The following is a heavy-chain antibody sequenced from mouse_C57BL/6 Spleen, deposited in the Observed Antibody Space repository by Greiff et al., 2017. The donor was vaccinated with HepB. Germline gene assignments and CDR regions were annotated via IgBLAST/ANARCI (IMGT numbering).Heavy chain of an antibody. CDR3: ARAYYGNYYAMDD. CDR2: IDPSDSYT. V-gene: IGHV1-69*01. J-gene: IGHJ4*01. CDR1: GYTFTSYW. D-gene: IGHD2-10*01. Sequence: QVQLQQPGAELVMPGASVKLSCKASGYTFTSYWMHWVKQRPGQGLEWIGEIDPSDSYTNYNQKFKGKSTLTVDKSSSTAYMQLSSLTSEDSAVYDCARAYYGNYYAMDDWGQGTSVTVSS.